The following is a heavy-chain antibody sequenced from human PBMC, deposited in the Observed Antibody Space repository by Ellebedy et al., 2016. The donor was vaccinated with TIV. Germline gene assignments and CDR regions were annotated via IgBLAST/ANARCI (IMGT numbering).Heavy chain of an antibody. CDR3: ARDRGGFGDHPMDV. D-gene: IGHD3-10*01. J-gene: IGHJ6*02. CDR1: GGTFSSYA. Sequence: SVKVSCXASGGTFSSYAISWVRQAPGQGLEWMGGIIPIFGTANYAQKFQGRVTITADESTSTAYMELSSLRSDDTAVYYCARDRGGFGDHPMDVWGQGTTVTVSS. CDR2: IIPIFGTA. V-gene: IGHV1-69*13.